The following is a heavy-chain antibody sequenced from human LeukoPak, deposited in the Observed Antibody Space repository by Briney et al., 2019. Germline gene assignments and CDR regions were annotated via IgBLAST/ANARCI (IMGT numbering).Heavy chain of an antibody. D-gene: IGHD2-2*01. CDR3: AKQSAPVLAAARFDY. J-gene: IGHJ4*02. CDR2: ISTSTTTI. Sequence: GGSLRLSCEASGFTFSSYSMNWVRQAPGKGLEWISYISTSTTTIYYANSVKGRFTISRDNAKKSLYLQMSSLRAEDTALYYCAKQSAPVLAAARFDYWGPGTLVIVSS. CDR1: GFTFSSYS. V-gene: IGHV3-48*01.